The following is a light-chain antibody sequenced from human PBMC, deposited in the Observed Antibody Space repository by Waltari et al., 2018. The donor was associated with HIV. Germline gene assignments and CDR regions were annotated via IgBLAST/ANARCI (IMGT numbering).Light chain of an antibody. CDR1: SSDVGRHHR. CDR2: EIH. CDR3: SLYTGSTNGL. Sequence: QPPSASASPGRSLSISCTARSSDVGRHHRLPWHQQPPGPAPKLIIYEIHNRPGGVPVCCSGSQSGTTASLTICGLEAEDDDYYYCSLYTGSTNGLFGGGTKLTVL. V-gene: IGLV2-18*01. J-gene: IGLJ2*01.